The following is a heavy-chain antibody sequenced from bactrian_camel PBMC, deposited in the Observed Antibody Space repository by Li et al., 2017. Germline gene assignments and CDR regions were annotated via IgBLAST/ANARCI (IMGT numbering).Heavy chain of an antibody. CDR2: VECDGTT. D-gene: IGHD6*01. CDR1: GYTRWSVN. V-gene: IGHV3S53*01. Sequence: HVQLVESGGGSVQAGGSLRLSCVVSGYTRWSVNMAWFRQAPGKEREAVAGVECDGTTSYADSVKGRFTISSDNAKNTVYLQMNSLKSEDTALYYCVTGISLVTRNYWGQWTQVTVS. CDR3: VTGISLVTRNY. J-gene: IGHJ4*01.